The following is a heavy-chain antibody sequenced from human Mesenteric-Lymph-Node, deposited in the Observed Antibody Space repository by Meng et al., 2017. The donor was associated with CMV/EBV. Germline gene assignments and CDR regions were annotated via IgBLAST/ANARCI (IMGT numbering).Heavy chain of an antibody. CDR1: GYTFTSYG. Sequence: ASVKVSCKTSGYTFTSYGVTWVRQAPGQGLEWMGRISGFDGNPNYAQRLQGRVTMTTDSSTSTAYMELRSLRSDDTAVYYCARAPEHIVKSTILGYWGQGTLVTVSS. D-gene: IGHD1-26*01. CDR2: ISGFDGNP. V-gene: IGHV1-18*01. J-gene: IGHJ4*02. CDR3: ARAPEHIVKSTILGY.